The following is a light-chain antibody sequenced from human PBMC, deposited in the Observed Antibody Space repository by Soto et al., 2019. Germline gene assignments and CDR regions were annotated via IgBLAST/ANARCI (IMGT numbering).Light chain of an antibody. V-gene: IGLV1-44*01. J-gene: IGLJ1*01. CDR1: SSNIGSNT. CDR2: YNN. Sequence: QSVLTQPPSVSGTPGQRVAIPCSGSSSNIGSNTVNWYQQLPRMAPKLLIYYNNERPSGVPDRFSGSKSGTSASLAISGLQSEDEADYYCAAWDDSLNGQVFGTGTKVTVL. CDR3: AAWDDSLNGQV.